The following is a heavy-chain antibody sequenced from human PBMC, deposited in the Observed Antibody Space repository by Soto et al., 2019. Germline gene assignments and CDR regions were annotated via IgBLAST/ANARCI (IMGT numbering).Heavy chain of an antibody. J-gene: IGHJ5*02. D-gene: IGHD5-18*01. CDR1: GFTFSSYA. Sequence: EVQLLESGGGLVQPGGSLRLSCAASGFTFSSYAMSWVRQAPGKGLEWVSAISGSGGSTYYADSVKGRFTISRDNSKNTLYLQMNRLRAEDTAVYYCAKYGGYSYGYIPWFDPWGRGTLVTVSS. CDR3: AKYGGYSYGYIPWFDP. CDR2: ISGSGGST. V-gene: IGHV3-23*01.